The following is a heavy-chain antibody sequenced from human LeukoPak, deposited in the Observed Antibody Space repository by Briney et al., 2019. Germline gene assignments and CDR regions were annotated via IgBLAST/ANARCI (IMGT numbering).Heavy chain of an antibody. D-gene: IGHD2-2*01. Sequence: GGSLRLSCAASGFTFSSFAMSWVRQAPGKGLEWVSLLSGSGDSTYYADSVKGRFTISRDNSKNTLYLQMNSLRAEDTAVYYCAKIWTYQLLRGIDYWGQGTLVTVSS. J-gene: IGHJ4*02. CDR1: GFTFSSFA. CDR2: LSGSGDST. V-gene: IGHV3-23*01. CDR3: AKIWTYQLLRGIDY.